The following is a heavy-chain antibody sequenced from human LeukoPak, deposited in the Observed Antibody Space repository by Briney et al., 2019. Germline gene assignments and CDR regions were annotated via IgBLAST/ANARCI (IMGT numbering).Heavy chain of an antibody. V-gene: IGHV1-46*01. Sequence: GASVKVSCKASGYTFTNYYMYWVRQAPGQGLEWMGIIDPSGGSTSYAQEFQGRVTMTRDTSTTTVYMELSSLRSEDTAVYYCAGGGGGFVYWGQGTLVTVSS. J-gene: IGHJ4*02. CDR1: GYTFTNYY. D-gene: IGHD4-23*01. CDR3: AGGGGGFVY. CDR2: IDPSGGST.